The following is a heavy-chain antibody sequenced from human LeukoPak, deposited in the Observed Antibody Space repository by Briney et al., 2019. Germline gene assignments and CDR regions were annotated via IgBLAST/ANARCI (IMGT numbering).Heavy chain of an antibody. J-gene: IGHJ6*03. CDR3: ARSNVLLWFGELDSNYMGV. V-gene: IGHV4-61*02. Sequence: PSETLSLTCTVSGGSISSGSYYWSWIRQPAGKGLEWIGRIYTSGSTNYNPSLKSRVTTSVDTSKNQFSLKLSSVTAADTAVYYCARSNVLLWFGELDSNYMGVWGKGTTVTISS. CDR1: GGSISSGSYY. CDR2: IYTSGST. D-gene: IGHD3-10*01.